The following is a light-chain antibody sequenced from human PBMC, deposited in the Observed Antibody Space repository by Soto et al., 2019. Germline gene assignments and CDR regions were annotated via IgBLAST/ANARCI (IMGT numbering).Light chain of an antibody. V-gene: IGLV2-8*01. Sequence: QSALTQPPSASGFPGQSFTISCTGTSSYVGGYNYVSWYQHHPGKAPKLIIHEVNVRPSGVPNRFSGSKSGNTASLTVSGLQADDEADYYCSSYAGSYNYVFGTGTKVTVL. CDR3: SSYAGSYNYV. CDR1: SSYVGGYNY. J-gene: IGLJ1*01. CDR2: EVN.